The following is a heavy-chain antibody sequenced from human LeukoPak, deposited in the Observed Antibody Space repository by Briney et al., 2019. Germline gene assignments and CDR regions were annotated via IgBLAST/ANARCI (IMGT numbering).Heavy chain of an antibody. V-gene: IGHV1-46*01. D-gene: IGHD3-10*01. CDR2: INPSSGST. CDR1: GYTFTSYY. Sequence: ASVKVSCKASGYTFTSYYMHWVRQAPGQGLEWMGIINPSSGSTSYAPKFQGRVTMTRDTSTSTVYMELSSLASDDTAGYYCARDHTNNPRVRGVMKDYYYYMDVWGKGTTVNVSS. CDR3: ARDHTNNPRVRGVMKDYYYYMDV. J-gene: IGHJ6*03.